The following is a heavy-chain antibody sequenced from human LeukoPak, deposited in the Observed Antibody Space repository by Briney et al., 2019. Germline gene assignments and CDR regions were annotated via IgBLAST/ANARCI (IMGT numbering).Heavy chain of an antibody. Sequence: PGGSLRLSCAASGFTVTSTYITWVRQAPGEGLEWVSILHISGSTYYADSVRGRFTISRDNSNNTVYLQMNSLRAEDTAVYYCARAVEYLPLDYWGQGTLVAVSS. V-gene: IGHV3-66*01. CDR2: LHISGST. J-gene: IGHJ4*02. CDR1: GFTVTSTY. CDR3: ARAVEYLPLDY. D-gene: IGHD2/OR15-2a*01.